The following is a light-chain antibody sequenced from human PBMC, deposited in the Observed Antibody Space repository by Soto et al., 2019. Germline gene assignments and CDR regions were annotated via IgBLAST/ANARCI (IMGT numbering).Light chain of an antibody. CDR1: QSISSY. CDR2: AAS. CDR3: QQSYSTPRT. J-gene: IGKJ1*01. Sequence: DIQMTQSPSSLSASVGDRVTITCRASQSISSYLNWYQQKPGKAPKLLIYAASSLQSGVPSRFSGSGSGTDFTLTISSLQPEDFAIYHCQQSYSTPRTFGHGTKVEIK. V-gene: IGKV1-39*01.